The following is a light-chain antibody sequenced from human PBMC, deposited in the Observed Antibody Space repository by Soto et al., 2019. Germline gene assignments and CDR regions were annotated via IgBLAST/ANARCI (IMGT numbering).Light chain of an antibody. CDR2: AAS. J-gene: IGKJ5*01. V-gene: IGKV1-8*01. CDR1: QGISSY. CDR3: QQYYSYPLT. Sequence: AIRMTQSPSSLSASTGDRVTITCRASQGISSYLAWYQQKPGKAPKLLIYAASTLPSGVPSRFSVSGSGTDFTPPFSCRQSEDFASYYCQQYYSYPLTFGQGTRLEIK.